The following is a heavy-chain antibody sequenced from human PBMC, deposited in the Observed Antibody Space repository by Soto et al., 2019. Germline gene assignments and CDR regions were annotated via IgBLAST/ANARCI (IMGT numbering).Heavy chain of an antibody. CDR3: ARETFSRGAFDI. CDR2: ISAYNGNT. D-gene: IGHD3-16*01. V-gene: IGHV1-18*01. J-gene: IGHJ3*02. Sequence: ASVTVSCQASGYTFTSYGISWVRQAPGQGLEWMGWISAYNGNTNYAQKLQGRVTMTTDTSTSTAYMELRSLRSDDTAVYYCARETFSRGAFDIWGQGTMVTVSS. CDR1: GYTFTSYG.